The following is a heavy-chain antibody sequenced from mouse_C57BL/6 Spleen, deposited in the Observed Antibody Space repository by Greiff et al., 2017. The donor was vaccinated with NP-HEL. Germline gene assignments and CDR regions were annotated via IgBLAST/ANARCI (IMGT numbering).Heavy chain of an antibody. CDR3: ARRISYGSRDEDY. J-gene: IGHJ2*01. CDR2: INPNNGGT. CDR1: GYTFTDYN. V-gene: IGHV1-22*01. D-gene: IGHD1-1*01. Sequence: EVQLQQSGPELVKPGASVKMSCKASGYTFTDYNMHWVKQSHGKSLEWIGYINPNNGGTSYNQKFKGKATLTVHKSSSTAYMELRSLTSEDSAVYDCARRISYGSRDEDYWGQGTTLTVSS.